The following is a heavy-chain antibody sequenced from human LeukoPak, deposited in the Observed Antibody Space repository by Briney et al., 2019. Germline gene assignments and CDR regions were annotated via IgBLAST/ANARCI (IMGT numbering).Heavy chain of an antibody. V-gene: IGHV4-4*07. D-gene: IGHD2/OR15-2a*01. CDR1: GGSISSNY. J-gene: IGHJ4*02. Sequence: SETLSLTCTVSGGSISSNYWTWIRQPAGKGLEWIGRIYTSGSYNYNPSLNSRVTMSVDTSRNQVSLRVRSVTAGDTAVYYCATEGDSTAELAYWGQGTLVTVSS. CDR2: IYTSGSY. CDR3: ATEGDSTAELAY.